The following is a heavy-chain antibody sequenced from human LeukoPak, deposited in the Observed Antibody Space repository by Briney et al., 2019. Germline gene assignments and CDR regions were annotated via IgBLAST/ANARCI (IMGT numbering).Heavy chain of an antibody. Sequence: GESLKISCKGSGYGFTSYWIGWVRQMPGKGLEWMGIIYPGDSDTRYSPSFQGQVTISADKSISTAYLQWSSLKASDTAMYYCARGGFPKYYYYYMDVWGKGTAVTVSS. CDR3: ARGGFPKYYYYYMDV. CDR2: IYPGDSDT. J-gene: IGHJ6*03. V-gene: IGHV5-51*01. CDR1: GYGFTSYW.